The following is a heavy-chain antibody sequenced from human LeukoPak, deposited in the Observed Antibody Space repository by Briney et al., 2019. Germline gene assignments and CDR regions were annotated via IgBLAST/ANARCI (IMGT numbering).Heavy chain of an antibody. D-gene: IGHD5-18*01. J-gene: IGHJ4*02. V-gene: IGHV4-34*01. CDR1: GGSFSGYY. CDR2: INHSGST. CDR3: ARRGYSYGYVDY. Sequence: SETLSHTCAVYGGSFSGYYWSWIRQPPGKGLEWIGEINHSGSTNYNPSLKSRVTISVDTSKNQFSLKLSSVTAADTAVYYCARRGYSYGYVDYWAREPWSPSPQ.